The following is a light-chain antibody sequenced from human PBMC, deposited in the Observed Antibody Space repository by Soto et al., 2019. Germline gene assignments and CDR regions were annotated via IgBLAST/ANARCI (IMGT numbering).Light chain of an antibody. J-gene: IGLJ1*01. V-gene: IGLV2-14*01. CDR1: SSDVGGYNY. CDR3: GSYTSSTAYV. Sequence: QSALTQPASVSGSPGQSITISCTGTSSDVGGYNYVSWYQLHPGKAPKLMVYEVSNRPSGVSNRFSGSKSGNTASLTISGLQAEDEADYYCGSYTSSTAYVFGTGTKVTVL. CDR2: EVS.